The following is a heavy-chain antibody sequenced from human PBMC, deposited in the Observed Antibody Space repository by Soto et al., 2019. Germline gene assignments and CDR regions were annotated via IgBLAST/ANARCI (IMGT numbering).Heavy chain of an antibody. V-gene: IGHV2-5*02. J-gene: IGHJ4*02. D-gene: IGHD3-22*01. CDR3: AHSSYYYDSTGYALWFDY. Sequence: QITLKESGPPLVKPTQTLTLTCSFSGFSLSTRGVGVGWIRQPPGKALEWLALLYWDDDKRYSPSLKSSLTITKDTSKNQVVLTMTNMDPVDTATYYCAHSSYYYDSTGYALWFDYWGQGTLVTVSS. CDR1: GFSLSTRGVG. CDR2: LYWDDDK.